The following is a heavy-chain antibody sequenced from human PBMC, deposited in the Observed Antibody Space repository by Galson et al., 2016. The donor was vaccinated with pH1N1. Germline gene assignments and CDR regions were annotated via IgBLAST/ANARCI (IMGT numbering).Heavy chain of an antibody. D-gene: IGHD6-13*01. J-gene: IGHJ4*02. V-gene: IGHV4-31*03. CDR1: GGSISSGGYY. CDR3: ARGIAAAGTFYFDY. Sequence: TLSLTCTVSGGSISSGGYYWSWIRQHPGKGLEWIGYIYYSGSTYYNPSLKSRVTISLDTSKNQFSLKLSSVTAADTAVYYCARGIAAAGTFYFDYWGQGTLVTVSS. CDR2: IYYSGST.